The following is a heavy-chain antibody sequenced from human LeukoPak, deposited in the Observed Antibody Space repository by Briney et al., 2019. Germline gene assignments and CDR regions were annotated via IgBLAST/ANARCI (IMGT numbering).Heavy chain of an antibody. D-gene: IGHD3-3*01. J-gene: IGHJ6*03. V-gene: IGHV4-39*07. Sequence: SETLSLTCTVSGGSISSSSYYWGWIRQPPGKGLEWIGSIYYSGSTYYNPSLKSRVTISVDTSKNQFSLKLSSVTAADTAVYYCARDAFWSGYYSFYMDVWGKGTTVTVSS. CDR1: GGSISSSSYY. CDR3: ARDAFWSGYYSFYMDV. CDR2: IYYSGST.